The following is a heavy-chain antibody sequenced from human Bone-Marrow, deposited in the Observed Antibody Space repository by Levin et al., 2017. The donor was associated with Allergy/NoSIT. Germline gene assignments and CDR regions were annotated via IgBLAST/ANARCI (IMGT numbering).Heavy chain of an antibody. V-gene: IGHV4-59*01. CDR2: IYYNGKS. J-gene: IGHJ6*03. CDR1: GGSISSYY. CDR3: ARAIPSGGNSYYYYYMDV. D-gene: IGHD4-23*01. Sequence: MTGGSLRLSCTVSGGSISSYYWTWIRQAPEKRLEWIGYIYYNGKSNYNPSLKTRVSISLDTSKNLFSLSLSSVTAADSAIYYCARAIPSGGNSYYYYYMDVWGKGITVTVSS.